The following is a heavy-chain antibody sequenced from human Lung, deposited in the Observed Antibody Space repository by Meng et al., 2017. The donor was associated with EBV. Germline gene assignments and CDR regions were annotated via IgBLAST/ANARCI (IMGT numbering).Heavy chain of an antibody. D-gene: IGHD3-10*01. Sequence: QGQLLQSGGEVKKRWSSVKVTCKTSGGTFSDYAIDWVRQAPGQGLEWMGGLIPILETPNYAQKFQGRVTITADASTSTAYMVLRSLRSEDTAVYYCARGGSGIYDYWGQGTLVTVSS. CDR1: GGTFSDYA. V-gene: IGHV1-69*01. CDR2: LIPILETP. J-gene: IGHJ4*02. CDR3: ARGGSGIYDY.